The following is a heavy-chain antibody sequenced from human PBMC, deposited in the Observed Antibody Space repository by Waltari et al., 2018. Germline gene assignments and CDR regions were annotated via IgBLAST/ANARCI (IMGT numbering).Heavy chain of an antibody. CDR2: INHSGSN. CDR3: ARGHGASFGVVIKY. Sequence: QVQLQQWGAGLLKPSETLSLTCAVYGGSFSGYYWSWIRQPPGKGLEWIGEINHSGSNNYNPSLKSRVTIAVDTSKNQLSLKLSSVTAADTDVYYCARGHGASFGVVIKYWGQGTMVTVSS. J-gene: IGHJ4*02. D-gene: IGHD3-3*01. V-gene: IGHV4-34*01. CDR1: GGSFSGYY.